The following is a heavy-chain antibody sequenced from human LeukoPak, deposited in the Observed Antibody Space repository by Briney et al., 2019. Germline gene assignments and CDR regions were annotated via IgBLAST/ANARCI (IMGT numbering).Heavy chain of an antibody. Sequence: GASVKVSCKASGYTFTGYCMHWVRQAPGQGLEWMGWINPKSGGTNYAQKLQGRVTMTTDTSTSTAYMELRSLRSDDTAVYYCARDLRGWYPHPSNFDYWGQGTLVTVSS. D-gene: IGHD6-19*01. J-gene: IGHJ4*02. CDR2: INPKSGGT. CDR1: GYTFTGYC. V-gene: IGHV1-2*02. CDR3: ARDLRGWYPHPSNFDY.